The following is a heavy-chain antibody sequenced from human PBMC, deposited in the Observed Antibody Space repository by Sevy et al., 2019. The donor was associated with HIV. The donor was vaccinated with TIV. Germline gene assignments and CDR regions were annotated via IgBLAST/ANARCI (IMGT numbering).Heavy chain of an antibody. D-gene: IGHD6-19*01. CDR3: AKTPYSSGWSHIDY. CDR2: ISGGGGDT. J-gene: IGHJ4*02. CDR1: GFTFSSYG. Sequence: GGSLRLSCGASGFTFSSYGMSWVRQAPGKGLEWVSFISGGGGDTYYADSVKGRFTISRDNSKNTLYMHMISLRAEDTAVYFCAKTPYSSGWSHIDYWGQGTLVTVSS. V-gene: IGHV3-23*01.